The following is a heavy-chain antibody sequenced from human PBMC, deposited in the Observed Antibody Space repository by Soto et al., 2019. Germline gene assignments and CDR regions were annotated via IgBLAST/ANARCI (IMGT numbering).Heavy chain of an antibody. CDR2: IWYDGSNK. CDR3: ARADWNYVYGMDV. V-gene: IGHV3-33*01. D-gene: IGHD1-7*01. CDR1: GFTFSSYG. Sequence: PGGSLRLSCAASGFTFSSYGMHWVRQAPGKGLEWVAVIWYDGSNKYYADSAKGRFTISRDNSKNTLYLQMNSLRAEDTAVYYCARADWNYVYGMDVWGQGTTVTVSS. J-gene: IGHJ6*02.